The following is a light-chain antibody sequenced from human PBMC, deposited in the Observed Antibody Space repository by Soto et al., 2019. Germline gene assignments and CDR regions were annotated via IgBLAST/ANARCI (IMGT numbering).Light chain of an antibody. J-gene: IGKJ1*01. V-gene: IGKV3-15*01. CDR2: DAS. CDR1: QSISRN. CDR3: QQYTNWRT. Sequence: EIVMTQSPVTLSVSPGERATLSCRASQSISRNLAWYQQKPGQAPRLLIYDASTRATGIPARFSGSGSGTEFTLTISSLQSEDFAVYYCQQYTNWRTFGQGTKVEIK.